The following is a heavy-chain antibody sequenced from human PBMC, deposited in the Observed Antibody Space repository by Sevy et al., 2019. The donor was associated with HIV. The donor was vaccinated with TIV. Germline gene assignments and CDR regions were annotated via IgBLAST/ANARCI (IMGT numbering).Heavy chain of an antibody. CDR2: IWYDGSSK. D-gene: IGHD3-22*01. J-gene: IGHJ4*02. Sequence: GGSLRLSCAASGFTFSSYGMHWVRQAPGKGLEWVALIWYDGSSKYYADSVKGRFTLSRDNSKNTLYLQMNSLRAEDTALYYCAKDLEDYYDSSGSSMGFDYWGQGTLVTVSS. CDR1: GFTFSSYG. V-gene: IGHV3-33*06. CDR3: AKDLEDYYDSSGSSMGFDY.